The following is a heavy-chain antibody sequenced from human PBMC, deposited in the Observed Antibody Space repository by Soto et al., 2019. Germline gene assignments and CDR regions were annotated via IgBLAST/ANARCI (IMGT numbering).Heavy chain of an antibody. V-gene: IGHV3-30*18. J-gene: IGHJ1*01. CDR1: GFTFSSHG. D-gene: IGHD2-8*01. CDR3: AKEFRHANWFFEH. CDR2: IAFDESIS. Sequence: GGSLRLSCAVSGFTFSSHGMQWVRQAPGKGLEWVAVIAFDESISHYSDSVKGRFTVSRDNSKNTLYLQMNSLRAEDTAVYYCAKEFRHANWFFEHWXQGTLVTVSS.